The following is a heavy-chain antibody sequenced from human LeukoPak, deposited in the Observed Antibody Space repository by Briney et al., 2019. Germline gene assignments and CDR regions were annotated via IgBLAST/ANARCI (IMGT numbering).Heavy chain of an antibody. CDR3: AKVNYYDSSGYYYGMDV. CDR2: INGDGSEK. D-gene: IGHD3-22*01. CDR1: GFTFSSYW. J-gene: IGHJ6*02. V-gene: IGHV3-7*03. Sequence: PGGSLRLSCADSGFTFSSYWMTWVRQAPGRGLEWVANINGDGSEKYYVDSVKGRFTISRDNAKNSLYLQMNTLRAEDTAVYYCAKVNYYDSSGYYYGMDVWGQGTTVTVSS.